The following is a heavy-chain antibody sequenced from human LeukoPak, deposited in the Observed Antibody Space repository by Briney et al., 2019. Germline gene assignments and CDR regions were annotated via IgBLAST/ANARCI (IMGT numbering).Heavy chain of an antibody. CDR3: AKDGGYGSRRGGATPDYYYYGMDV. V-gene: IGHV3-30*18. D-gene: IGHD2-15*01. J-gene: IGHJ6*04. CDR1: GFTISSYV. Sequence: GTSLSLSCAASGFTISSYVIYGVRQAPAKGLEWVAVISYDGSNKYYEDSVKGRFTISRDNSKNTLYLKMNSLRPEDTAVYYCAKDGGYGSRRGGATPDYYYYGMDVWGKGTTVTVSS. CDR2: ISYDGSNK.